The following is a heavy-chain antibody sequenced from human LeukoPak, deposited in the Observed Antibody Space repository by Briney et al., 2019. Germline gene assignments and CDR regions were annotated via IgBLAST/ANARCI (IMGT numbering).Heavy chain of an antibody. CDR1: GGSISSYY. D-gene: IGHD6-13*01. Sequence: SETLSLTCTVSGGSISSYYWSWIRQPAGKGLEWIGRIYTSGSTNYNPSLKSRVTMSVDTSKNQFSLKLSSVTAADTAVYYCARAESIAAAGWQEAFDYWGQGTLVTVSS. CDR2: IYTSGST. J-gene: IGHJ4*02. CDR3: ARAESIAAAGWQEAFDY. V-gene: IGHV4-4*07.